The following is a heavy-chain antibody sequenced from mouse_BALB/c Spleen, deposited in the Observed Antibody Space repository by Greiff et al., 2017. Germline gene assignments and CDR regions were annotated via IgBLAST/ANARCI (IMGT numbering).Heavy chain of an antibody. CDR3: ARETTMITTDY. V-gene: IGHV1-77*01. CDR1: GYTFTDYY. J-gene: IGHJ4*01. CDR2: IYPGSGNT. Sequence: VQLQQSGAELARPGASVKLSCKASGYTFTDYYINWVKQRTGQGLEWIGEIYPGSGNTYYNEKFKGKATLTADKASSTAYMQLSSLTSEDSEVYFCARETTMITTDYWGQGTSVTVSS. D-gene: IGHD2-4*01.